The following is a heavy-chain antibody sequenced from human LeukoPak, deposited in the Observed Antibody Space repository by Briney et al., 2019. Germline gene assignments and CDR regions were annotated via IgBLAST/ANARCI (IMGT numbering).Heavy chain of an antibody. Sequence: NPSETLSLTCTVSGGSISSYYWSWIRQPPGKGLEWIGYIYYSGSTNYNPSLKSRVTISVDTSKNQFSLKLSSVTAADTAVYYCARLRLRYFDWGKLNWFDPWGQGTLVTVSS. J-gene: IGHJ5*02. CDR1: GGSISSYY. D-gene: IGHD3-9*01. V-gene: IGHV4-59*01. CDR2: IYYSGST. CDR3: ARLRLRYFDWGKLNWFDP.